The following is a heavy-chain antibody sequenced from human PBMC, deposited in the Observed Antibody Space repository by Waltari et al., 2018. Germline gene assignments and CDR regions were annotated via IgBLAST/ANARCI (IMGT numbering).Heavy chain of an antibody. CDR2: SIRKSDGGAT. CDR3: TTDQGRI. J-gene: IGHJ3*02. CDR1: GFTFSKAW. V-gene: IGHV3-15*01. Sequence: EVQVVESGGGLVKSGGSLRLSCTASGFTFSKAWMHWVRQAPGKVLEWVGRSIRKSDGGATDYAAPVKDRFTISRDDSKNTLYLQMDSLKTEDTAVYYWTTDQGRIWGQGTVVTVSS.